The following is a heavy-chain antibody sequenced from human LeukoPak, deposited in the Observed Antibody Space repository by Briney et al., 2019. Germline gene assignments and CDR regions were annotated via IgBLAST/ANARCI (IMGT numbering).Heavy chain of an antibody. V-gene: IGHV3-23*01. CDR3: AKDQGRRMTTVTKIDY. CDR2: ISGSGGST. CDR1: GFTFSSYA. Sequence: GGSLRLSCAASGFTFSSYAMSWVRQAPGKGLEWVSAISGSGGSTYYADSVKGRFTISRDNSKNALYLQMNSLRAEDTAVYYCAKDQGRRMTTVTKIDYWGQGTLVTVSS. D-gene: IGHD4-17*01. J-gene: IGHJ4*02.